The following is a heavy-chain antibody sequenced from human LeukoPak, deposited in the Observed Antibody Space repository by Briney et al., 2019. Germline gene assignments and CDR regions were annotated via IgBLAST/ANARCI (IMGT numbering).Heavy chain of an antibody. CDR2: IIPILGIA. J-gene: IGHJ6*02. V-gene: IGHV1-69*04. CDR1: GGTFSSYA. CDR3: AREIYDSTAYYYYGMDV. Sequence: SVKVSFKASGGTFSSYAISGVRQAPGQGLEWMGRIIPILGIANYAQKFQGRVTITADKSTSTAYMELSSLRSEDTAVYYCAREIYDSTAYYYYGMDVWGQGTTVTVSS. D-gene: IGHD3-22*01.